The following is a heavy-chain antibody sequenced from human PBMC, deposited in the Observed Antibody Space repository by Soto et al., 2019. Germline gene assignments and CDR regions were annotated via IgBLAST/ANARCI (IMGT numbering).Heavy chain of an antibody. D-gene: IGHD3-3*01. J-gene: IGHJ6*02. Sequence: EVQLEESGGGLVQPGGSLRLSCAVSGFTVSSNYMSWVRQAPGKGLEWVSVIYSGGNTYYADSVKGRFTISRDNSKNTLYLQMNSLRAEDTAVYYCARDYDSPSHYGMDAWGQGTTVTVSS. CDR1: GFTVSSNY. CDR3: ARDYDSPSHYGMDA. V-gene: IGHV3-66*01. CDR2: IYSGGNT.